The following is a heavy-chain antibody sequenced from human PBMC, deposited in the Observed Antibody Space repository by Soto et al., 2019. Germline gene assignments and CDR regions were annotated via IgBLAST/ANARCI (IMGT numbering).Heavy chain of an antibody. Sequence: EVQLVESGGGLVQPGGSLRLSCAASGFTLSSYDIHWVRQATGEGLAWVSGIVSGGDTHYADSVKGRFIISREDGKNSLYIQMNNLRVGETAVYYCTRKTPPTGMEVWGQGATVTVSS. V-gene: IGHV3-13*01. CDR1: GFTLSSYD. D-gene: IGHD3-9*01. CDR2: IVSGGDT. J-gene: IGHJ6*02. CDR3: TRKTPPTGMEV.